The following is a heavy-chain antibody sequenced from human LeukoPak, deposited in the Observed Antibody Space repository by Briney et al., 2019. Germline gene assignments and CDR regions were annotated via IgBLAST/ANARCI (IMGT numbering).Heavy chain of an antibody. CDR1: GFTFSDYF. D-gene: IGHD2-2*01. CDR3: ARALYCSSTSCYPGGAFDI. V-gene: IGHV3-11*01. Sequence: GGSLRLSCAASGFTFSDYFMTWIRQAPGKGLEWVSYISDGSTTIYYADSVKGRSTISRDNAKNSLYLQMNSLRVEDTAVYYCARALYCSSTSCYPGGAFDIWGQGTMVTVSS. J-gene: IGHJ3*02. CDR2: ISDGSTTI.